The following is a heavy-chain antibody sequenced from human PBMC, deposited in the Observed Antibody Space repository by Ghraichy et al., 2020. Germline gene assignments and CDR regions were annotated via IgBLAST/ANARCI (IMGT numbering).Heavy chain of an antibody. D-gene: IGHD3-22*01. CDR3: ARGISQTFYYDSSGYYGGSYFDY. CDR1: GGSVSSGSYY. J-gene: IGHJ4*02. CDR2: IYYSGST. Sequence: SQTLSLTCIVSGGSVSSGSYYWSWIRQPPGKGLEWIGYIYYSGSTNYNPSLKSRVTLSVDTSKNQFSLKLSSVTAADTAVYHCARGISQTFYYDSSGYYGGSYFDYWGQGTLVTVSS. V-gene: IGHV4-61*01.